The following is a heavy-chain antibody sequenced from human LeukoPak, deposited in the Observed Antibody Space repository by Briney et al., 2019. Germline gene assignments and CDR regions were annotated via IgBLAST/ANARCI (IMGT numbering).Heavy chain of an antibody. J-gene: IGHJ3*02. CDR2: INSDGSST. Sequence: GGSLRLSCAASGFTFSSYWMHWVRQAPGKGLVWVSRINSDGSSTSYADSVKGRFTISRDNAKNTLYLQMNSLRAEDTAVYYCAKGLHSSSWNDPFDIWGQGTMVTVSS. CDR1: GFTFSSYW. D-gene: IGHD6-13*01. CDR3: AKGLHSSSWNDPFDI. V-gene: IGHV3-74*01.